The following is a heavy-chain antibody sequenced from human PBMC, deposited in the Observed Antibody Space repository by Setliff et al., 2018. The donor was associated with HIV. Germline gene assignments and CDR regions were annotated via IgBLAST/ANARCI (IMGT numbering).Heavy chain of an antibody. CDR1: GFTFDDYA. Sequence: GGSLRLSCAASGFTFDDYAMHWGRQSPGKGPEWVAGITWNSATIAYADSVQGRFTISRDNDRHYVYLQMTSLKPEDTALYYCAKDYRDGHNWGAFDIWGQGTMVTVSS. J-gene: IGHJ3*02. D-gene: IGHD3-16*01. V-gene: IGHV3-9*01. CDR2: ITWNSATI. CDR3: AKDYRDGHNWGAFDI.